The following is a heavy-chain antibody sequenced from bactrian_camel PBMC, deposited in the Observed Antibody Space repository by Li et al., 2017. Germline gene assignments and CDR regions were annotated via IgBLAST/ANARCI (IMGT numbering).Heavy chain of an antibody. CDR2: IDTEGTV. D-gene: IGHD1*01. J-gene: IGHJ4*01. CDR1: GTTIRAYC. CDR3: VTSISGTWAGPNR. Sequence: HVQLVESGGGAVQAGGSLRPSCAGTGTTIRAYCMSWSRQLPGQEREALATIDTEGTVTYVDSVKGRFTCSRDNARNTVYLQMNNLRPEDTAMYYCVTSISGTWAGPNRWGRGTQVTVS. V-gene: IGHV3S55*01.